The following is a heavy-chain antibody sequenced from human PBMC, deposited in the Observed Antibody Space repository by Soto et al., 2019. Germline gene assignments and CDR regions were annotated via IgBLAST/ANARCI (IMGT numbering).Heavy chain of an antibody. Sequence: SETLSLTCTVSGGSVSSGSYYWSWIRQPPGKGLEWIGYIYYSGSTNYNPSLKSRVTISVDTSKNQFSLKLSSVTAADTAVYYCASSASSGWYYFDYGGQGTLVTVS. J-gene: IGHJ4*02. V-gene: IGHV4-61*01. CDR3: ASSASSGWYYFDY. CDR1: GGSVSSGSYY. D-gene: IGHD6-19*01. CDR2: IYYSGST.